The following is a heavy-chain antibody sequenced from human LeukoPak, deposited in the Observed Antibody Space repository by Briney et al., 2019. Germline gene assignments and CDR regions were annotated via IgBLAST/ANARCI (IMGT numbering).Heavy chain of an antibody. CDR1: GFTFSDYA. CDR2: ISGGSSGST. CDR3: AKDHANTPVVTN. D-gene: IGHD2-21*02. V-gene: IGHV3-23*01. Sequence: HPGGSLRLSCAASGFTFSDYAMSWVRQAPGKGLEWLSVISGGSSGSTYYADSVTGRFTVSRDNSKNTVDLQMNNPRVDDTAIYYCAKDHANTPVVTNWGQGILVSVSS. J-gene: IGHJ4*02.